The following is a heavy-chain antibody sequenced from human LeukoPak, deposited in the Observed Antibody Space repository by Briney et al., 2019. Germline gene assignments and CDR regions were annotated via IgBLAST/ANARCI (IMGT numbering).Heavy chain of an antibody. CDR2: INPSGGSA. CDR3: AREGLVVPAIDY. CDR1: GYTFTSYY. J-gene: IGHJ4*02. D-gene: IGHD2-2*01. V-gene: IGHV1-46*01. Sequence: GASVKVSCKASGYTFTSYYMHWVRQAPGQGLEWMGIINPSGGSASYAQKFQGRVTMTRDTSTSTVYMELSSLRSEDTAVYYCAREGLVVPAIDYWGQGTLVTVSS.